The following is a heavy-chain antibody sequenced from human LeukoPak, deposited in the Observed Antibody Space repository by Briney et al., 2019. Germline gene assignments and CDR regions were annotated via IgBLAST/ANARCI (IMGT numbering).Heavy chain of an antibody. V-gene: IGHV1-69*05. CDR2: IIPIFGTA. Sequence: SVKVSCKASGYTFTSYYMHWVRQAPGQGLEWMGRIIPIFGTANYAQKFQGRVTITTDESTSTAYMELSSLRSEDTAVYYCARGLRGYSGYDPNYDAFDIWGQGTMVTVSS. J-gene: IGHJ3*02. CDR1: GYTFTSYY. D-gene: IGHD5-12*01. CDR3: ARGLRGYSGYDPNYDAFDI.